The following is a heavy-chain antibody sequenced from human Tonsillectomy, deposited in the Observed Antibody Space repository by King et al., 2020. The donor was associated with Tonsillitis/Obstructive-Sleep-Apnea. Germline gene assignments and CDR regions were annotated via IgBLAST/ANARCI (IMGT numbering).Heavy chain of an antibody. V-gene: IGHV3-33*01. J-gene: IGHJ4*02. Sequence: VQLVESGGGVVQPGRSLRLSCATSGFTFSTYGMHWVRQAPGKGLEWVALIWSDGNNKFYADSVKGRFTISRDNSQNTLYLQMNSLRAEDTAVYYCVRGGIVATWQGYYCDSWGQGTFLTVSS. CDR3: VRGGIVATWQGYYCDS. D-gene: IGHD5-12*01. CDR1: GFTFSTYG. CDR2: IWSDGNNK.